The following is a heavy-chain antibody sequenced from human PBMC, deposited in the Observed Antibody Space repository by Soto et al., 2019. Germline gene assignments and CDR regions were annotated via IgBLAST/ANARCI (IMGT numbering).Heavy chain of an antibody. J-gene: IGHJ4*02. D-gene: IGHD3-3*01. CDR1: GGSISNFY. V-gene: IGHV4-59*01. CDR3: AREGFWSGYYYFDY. Sequence: SETLSLTCSVSGGSISNFYWSWIRQPPGKELEWIGYISYSGSTNYNPSLKSRVTISVDNSKNQFSLQLSSVTAADTAVYFCAREGFWSGYYYFDYWGQGILVTVSS. CDR2: ISYSGST.